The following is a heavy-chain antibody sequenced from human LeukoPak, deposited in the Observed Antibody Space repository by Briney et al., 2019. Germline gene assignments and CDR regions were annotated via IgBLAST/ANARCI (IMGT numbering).Heavy chain of an antibody. Sequence: GGSLRLSCAASGFTFSSYEMNWVRQAPGKGLEWVSYISSSGSTIYYADSVKGRFTISRDNAKNSLYLQMNSLRAEDTAVYYCARVPRITMVRGVFDYWGQGTQVTVSS. CDR2: ISSSGSTI. J-gene: IGHJ4*02. CDR1: GFTFSSYE. D-gene: IGHD3-10*01. V-gene: IGHV3-48*03. CDR3: ARVPRITMVRGVFDY.